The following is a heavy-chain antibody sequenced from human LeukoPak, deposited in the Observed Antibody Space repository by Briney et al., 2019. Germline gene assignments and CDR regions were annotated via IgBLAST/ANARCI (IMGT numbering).Heavy chain of an antibody. D-gene: IGHD2-21*01. V-gene: IGHV3-13*01. Sequence: GGSLRLSCAASGFTFRNYDMHWVRQAPGRGLEWVSALGIGGDTYYLDSVKGRFTISRENAQNSLYLQMNSLTEGDTAVYYCVRGGIRVSGIDAFDIWGQGTMVSVSS. CDR2: LGIGGDT. J-gene: IGHJ3*02. CDR1: GFTFRNYD. CDR3: VRGGIRVSGIDAFDI.